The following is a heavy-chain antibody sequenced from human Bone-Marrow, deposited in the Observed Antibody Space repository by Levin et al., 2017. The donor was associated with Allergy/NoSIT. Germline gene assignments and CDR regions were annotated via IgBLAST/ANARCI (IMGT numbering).Heavy chain of an antibody. CDR2: IDKSSAYI. V-gene: IGHV3-23*01. CDR1: GFSFSTYA. D-gene: IGHD5-24*01. J-gene: IGHJ4*02. Sequence: GGSLRLSCAASGFSFSTYAMTWVRQAPGKGLEWVSSIDKSSAYIFYADSVKGRFTISRDNSNNALLLQMNSLRAEDTAIYFCAKASAITVPEMRTYDLWGQGTLVTVSS. CDR3: AKASAITVPEMRTYDL.